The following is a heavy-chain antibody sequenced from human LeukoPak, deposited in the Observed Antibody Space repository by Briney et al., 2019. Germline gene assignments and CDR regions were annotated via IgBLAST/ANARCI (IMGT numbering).Heavy chain of an antibody. V-gene: IGHV4-59*01. CDR2: IYYSGGT. J-gene: IGHJ3*02. CDR3: ARVHYCSGGSCPDAFDI. CDR1: GGSISSYY. Sequence: SETLSLTCTVSGGSISSYYWSWIRQRPGKGLEWVGYIYYSGGTNYNPSLKSRVTISVDTSKNQFSLKLSSVTAADTAVYYCARVHYCSGGSCPDAFDIWGQGTMVTVSS. D-gene: IGHD2-15*01.